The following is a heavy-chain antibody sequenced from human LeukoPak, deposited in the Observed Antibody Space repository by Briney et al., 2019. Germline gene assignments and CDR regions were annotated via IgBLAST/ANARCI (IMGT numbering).Heavy chain of an antibody. CDR2: IFLGSGNT. V-gene: IGHV1-58*02. CDR1: GFTFTSSA. J-gene: IGHJ4*02. Sequence: EASVKVSCKASGFTFTSSAMQWVRQARGQRLEWIGWIFLGSGNTNYAQKFQERVTITRDMSTSTAYMELSSLRSEDTAVYYCAADRGYDFWSGYHIFDYWGQGTLVTVSS. D-gene: IGHD3-3*01. CDR3: AADRGYDFWSGYHIFDY.